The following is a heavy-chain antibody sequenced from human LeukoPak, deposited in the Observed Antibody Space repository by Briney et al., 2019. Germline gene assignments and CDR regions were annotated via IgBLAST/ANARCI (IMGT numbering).Heavy chain of an antibody. CDR1: GGSISSYY. CDR2: IYYSGST. D-gene: IGHD6-13*01. J-gene: IGHJ5*02. V-gene: IGHV4-59*01. CDR3: ARDSSSWNRGWFDP. Sequence: SETLSLTCTVSGGSISSYYWSWIRQPPGKGLEWIGYIYYSGSTNYNPSLKSRVTISVDTSKNQFSLKLSSVTAADTAVYYCARDSSSWNRGWFDPWGQGTLVTVSS.